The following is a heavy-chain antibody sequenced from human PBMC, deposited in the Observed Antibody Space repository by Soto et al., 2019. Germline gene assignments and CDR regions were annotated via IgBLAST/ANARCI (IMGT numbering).Heavy chain of an antibody. J-gene: IGHJ4*02. CDR2: ISSSGAST. CDR3: AKGRSSGWNYFDY. Sequence: GGSLRLSCAASGFTFTGYAMTWVRQAPGKGLEWVSGISSSGASTYYADSVEGRFTISRDNSKNTMYLQMNSLRVEDTAVYYCAKGRSSGWNYFDYWGPGPLVTVSS. D-gene: IGHD6-19*01. CDR1: GFTFTGYA. V-gene: IGHV3-23*01.